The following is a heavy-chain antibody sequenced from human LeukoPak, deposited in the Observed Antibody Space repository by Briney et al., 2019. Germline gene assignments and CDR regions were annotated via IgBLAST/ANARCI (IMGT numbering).Heavy chain of an antibody. D-gene: IGHD2-2*02. V-gene: IGHV3-23*01. J-gene: IGHJ4*02. CDR3: AKDPGWCSSTSCYIDYYFDY. Sequence: GGSLRLSCAASGFRFSDFTMTWVRQAPGKGPEWVSAIGGRGGSTYYADSVKGRFTISRDNSKNTLYLQMNSLRAEDTAVYYCAKDPGWCSSTSCYIDYYFDYWGQGTLVTVSS. CDR2: IGGRGGST. CDR1: GFRFSDFT.